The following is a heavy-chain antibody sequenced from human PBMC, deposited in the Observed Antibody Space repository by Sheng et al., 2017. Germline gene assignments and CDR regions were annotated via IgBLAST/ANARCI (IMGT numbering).Heavy chain of an antibody. CDR2: ISYDGSNK. V-gene: IGHV3-30*01. Sequence: ESGGGVVQPGRSLRLSCAASGFTFSSYAMHWVRQAPGKGLEWVAVISYDGSNKYYADSVKGRFTISRDNSKNTLYLQMNSLRAEDTAVYYCARTRVPSWGAAFDIWGQGTMVTVSS. J-gene: IGHJ3*02. D-gene: IGHD2-2*01. CDR3: ARTRVPSWGAAFDI. CDR1: GFTFSSYA.